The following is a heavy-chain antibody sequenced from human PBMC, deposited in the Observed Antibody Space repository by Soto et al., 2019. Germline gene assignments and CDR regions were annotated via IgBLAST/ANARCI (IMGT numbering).Heavy chain of an antibody. CDR2: ISYDGSNK. CDR1: GFTFSSYG. CDR3: AKEGSGNYDSRPLDY. J-gene: IGHJ4*02. D-gene: IGHD3-22*01. V-gene: IGHV3-30*18. Sequence: GGSLRLSCAASGFTFSSYGMHWVRQAPGKGLEWVAVISYDGSNKYYADSVKGRFTISRDNSKNTLYLQMNSLRAEDTAVYYCAKEGSGNYDSRPLDYWGQGTLVTVSS.